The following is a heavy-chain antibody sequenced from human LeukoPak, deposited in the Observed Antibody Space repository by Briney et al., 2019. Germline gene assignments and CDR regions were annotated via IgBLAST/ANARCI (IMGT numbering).Heavy chain of an antibody. V-gene: IGHV3-43D*03. D-gene: IGHD4/OR15-4a*01. CDR3: AKDRGLWYYYYYMDV. CDR2: ISWDGGST. Sequence: GGSLRLSCAASGFTFDDYAMHWVRQAPGKGLEWVSLISWDGGSTYYADSVKGRFTISRDNSKNSLYLQMNSLRAEDTALYYCAKDRGLWYYYYYMDVWGKGTTVTVSS. J-gene: IGHJ6*03. CDR1: GFTFDDYA.